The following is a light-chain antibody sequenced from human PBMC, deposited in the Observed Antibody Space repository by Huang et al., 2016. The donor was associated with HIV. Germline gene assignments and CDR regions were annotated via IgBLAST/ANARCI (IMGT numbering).Light chain of an antibody. J-gene: IGKJ2*01. CDR1: QSLLYRSDNKNY. Sequence: IVMTHSPESLSVSLGERATINCKSSQSLLYRSDNKNYLAWLQQRPVQSPQVLIYWASTRQSGVPDRVSGGGSGTNFSLTISSLQAEDVAVYYCQQFYSNPTFGQGTKV. V-gene: IGKV4-1*01. CDR2: WAS. CDR3: QQFYSNPT.